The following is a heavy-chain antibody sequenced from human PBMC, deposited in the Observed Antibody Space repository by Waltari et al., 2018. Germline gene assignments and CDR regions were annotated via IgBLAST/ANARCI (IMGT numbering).Heavy chain of an antibody. CDR3: ARAPMSGAATGTFDF. V-gene: IGHV4-39*01. D-gene: IGHD6-13*01. Sequence: QLQLQESGPGLVKPSETLSLTRTVSGGSISSSSYYWGWIRQPPGKGLEWIGSIYYSGSTYYNPSLKSRVTISVDTSKNQFSLRLSSVTAADTAVYYCARAPMSGAATGTFDFWGLGSLVTVSP. CDR2: IYYSGST. J-gene: IGHJ4*02. CDR1: GGSISSSSYY.